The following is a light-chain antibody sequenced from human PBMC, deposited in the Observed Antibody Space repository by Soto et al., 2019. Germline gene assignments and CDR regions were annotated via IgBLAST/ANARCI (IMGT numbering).Light chain of an antibody. J-gene: IGKJ2*01. Sequence: DIQMTQSPSSLSASVGDRVTITCRASQGINTYLNWYEQKPGQAPKLLIYAASSLQSGVPSRFSGGGSGTDFTLTISNLQPEDFATYYCQQSYRIPYTFGQGTKLEIK. CDR3: QQSYRIPYT. V-gene: IGKV1-39*01. CDR1: QGINTY. CDR2: AAS.